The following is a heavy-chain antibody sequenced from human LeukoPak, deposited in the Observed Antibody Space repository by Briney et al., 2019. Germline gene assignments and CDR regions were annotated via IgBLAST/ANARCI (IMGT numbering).Heavy chain of an antibody. V-gene: IGHV4-38-2*02. D-gene: IGHD3-22*01. CDR2: VYRGGGT. J-gene: IGHJ4*02. CDR1: GYSISSGYY. Sequence: PSETLSLTCSVSGYSISSGYYWGWIRPPPGKGLEWIGSVYRGGGTHYSPSLKSRVTISIDTAKNPFSLRLRSVTAADTAVYYCARADEYYYDNSGYYSDPYFDYWGQGTLFTVSS. CDR3: ARADEYYYDNSGYYSDPYFDY.